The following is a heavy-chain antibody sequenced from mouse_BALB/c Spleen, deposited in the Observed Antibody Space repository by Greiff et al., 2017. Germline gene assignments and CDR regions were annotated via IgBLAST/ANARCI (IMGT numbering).Heavy chain of an antibody. CDR2: IYPGGGYT. J-gene: IGHJ4*01. Sequence: VQGVESGAELVRPGTSVKISCKASGYTFTNYWLGWVKQRPGHGLEWIGDIYPGGGYTNYNEKFKGKATLTADTSSSTAYMQLSSLTSEDSAVYFCAREGYRYLYAMDYWGQGTSVTVSS. V-gene: IGHV1-63*02. CDR3: AREGYRYLYAMDY. CDR1: GYTFTNYW. D-gene: IGHD2-14*01.